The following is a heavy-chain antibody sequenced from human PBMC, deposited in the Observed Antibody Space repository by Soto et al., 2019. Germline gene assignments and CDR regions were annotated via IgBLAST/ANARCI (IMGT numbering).Heavy chain of an antibody. D-gene: IGHD2-2*01. CDR3: ARRYCISASCQRNYYGMDV. V-gene: IGHV5-10-1*01. Sequence: GESLKISCQGSVYSFTNYWISWLRQMPVKGLEWMGRIDPTDSYTNYSPSFQGHVTISTDKSISTAYLQWSSLKASDTAMYYCARRYCISASCQRNYYGMDVWGKGTMVTVSS. CDR1: VYSFTNYW. J-gene: IGHJ6*04. CDR2: IDPTDSYT.